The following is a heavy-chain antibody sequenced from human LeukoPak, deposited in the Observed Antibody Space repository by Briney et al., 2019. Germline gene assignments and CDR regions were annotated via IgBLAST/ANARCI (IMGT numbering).Heavy chain of an antibody. D-gene: IGHD2-2*01. Sequence: ASVKVSCTASGYTFTSYGISWVRQAPGQGLEWMGWISAYNGNTNYAQKLQGRVTMTTDTSTSTAYMELRSLRSDDTAVYYCARDLRSTSFRYFDYWGQGTLVTVSS. CDR2: ISAYNGNT. J-gene: IGHJ4*02. CDR1: GYTFTSYG. V-gene: IGHV1-18*01. CDR3: ARDLRSTSFRYFDY.